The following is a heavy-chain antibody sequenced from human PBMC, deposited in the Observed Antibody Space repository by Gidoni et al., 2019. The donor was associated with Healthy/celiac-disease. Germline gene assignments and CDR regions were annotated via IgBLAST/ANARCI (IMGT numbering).Heavy chain of an antibody. CDR3: ARVSKITFGGVISYGMDV. V-gene: IGHV3-7*05. CDR1: GFTFSSYW. J-gene: IGHJ6*02. CDR2: IKQDGSEK. Sequence: EVQLVESGGGLVQPGGSLRLSCAASGFTFSSYWMSWVRQAPGKGLEWVANIKQDGSEKYYVDSVKGRFTISRDNAKNSLYLQMNSLRAEDTAVYYCARVSKITFGGVISYGMDVWGQGTTVTVSS. D-gene: IGHD3-16*02.